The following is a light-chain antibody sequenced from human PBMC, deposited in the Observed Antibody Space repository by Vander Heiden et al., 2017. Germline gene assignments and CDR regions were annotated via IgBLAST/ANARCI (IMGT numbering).Light chain of an antibody. Sequence: DIQMTQSPSSLSASVGDRVTITCRASQSISSYLNWYQQKPGKAAKLLIYAASSLQSVVPSRFSGSGSGTDFTLTISSLQPEDFATYYCQQSYSTPGITFGQGTRLEIK. CDR1: QSISSY. CDR2: AAS. J-gene: IGKJ5*01. CDR3: QQSYSTPGIT. V-gene: IGKV1-39*01.